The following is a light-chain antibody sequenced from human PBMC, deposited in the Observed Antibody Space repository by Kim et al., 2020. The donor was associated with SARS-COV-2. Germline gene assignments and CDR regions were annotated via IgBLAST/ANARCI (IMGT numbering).Light chain of an antibody. CDR3: RTWDSSMGAWV. Sequence: QSVLTQPPSVSAAPGQTITISCSGSSSNIGNNNVSWYQQLPGTAPKLLIYDNNKRPSGISDRFSGSKSGTSATLGITGLQAGDEADYYCRTWDSSMGAWVFGGGTQLTV. CDR1: SSNIGNNN. CDR2: DNN. V-gene: IGLV1-51*01. J-gene: IGLJ3*02.